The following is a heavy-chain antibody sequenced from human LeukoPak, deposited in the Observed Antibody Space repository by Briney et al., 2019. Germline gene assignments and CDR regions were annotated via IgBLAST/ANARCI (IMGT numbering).Heavy chain of an antibody. D-gene: IGHD4-17*01. J-gene: IGHJ6*02. Sequence: GRSLRLSCAASGFTFDDYAMHWVRQAPGKGLEWVSGISRNSGSIGYADSVKGRFTISRDDAKNSLYLQMNSLRAEDTALYYCAKGPTVTTHYYGMDVWGQGTTVTVSS. CDR1: GFTFDDYA. V-gene: IGHV3-9*01. CDR3: AKGPTVTTHYYGMDV. CDR2: ISRNSGSI.